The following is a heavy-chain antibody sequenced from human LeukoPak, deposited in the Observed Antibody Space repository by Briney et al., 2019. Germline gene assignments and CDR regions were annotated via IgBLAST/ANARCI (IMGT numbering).Heavy chain of an antibody. CDR3: ARGNIVIDYGMDV. V-gene: IGHV4-59*01. Sequence: SETLSLTCTVSGGSISSYYWSWIRQPPGKGLEWIGYIYYSGSTNYNPSLKSRVTISVDTPKNQFSLKLSSVTAADTAVYYCARGNIVIDYGMDVWGQGTTVTVSS. J-gene: IGHJ6*02. D-gene: IGHD2/OR15-2a*01. CDR2: IYYSGST. CDR1: GGSISSYY.